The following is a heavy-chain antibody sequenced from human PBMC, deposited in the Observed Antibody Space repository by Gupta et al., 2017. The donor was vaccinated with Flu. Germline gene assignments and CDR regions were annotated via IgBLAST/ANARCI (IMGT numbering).Heavy chain of an antibody. CDR2: IIPIFGTA. CDR3: ARERYSGSYSSRLEYYYYGMDV. CDR1: GGTFSSYA. J-gene: IGHJ6*02. V-gene: IGHV1-69*01. Sequence: QVQLVQSGAEVKKPGSSVKVSCKASGGTFSSYAISWVRQAPGQGLEWMGGIIPIFGTANYAQKFQGRVTITADESRSTAYMELSSLRSEDTAVYYCARERYSGSYSSRLEYYYYGMDVWGQGTTVTVSS. D-gene: IGHD1-26*01.